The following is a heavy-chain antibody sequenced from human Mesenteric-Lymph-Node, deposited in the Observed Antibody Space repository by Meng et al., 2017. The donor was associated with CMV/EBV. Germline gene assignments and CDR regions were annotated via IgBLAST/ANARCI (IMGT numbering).Heavy chain of an antibody. CDR2: IYLGDSDT. V-gene: IGHV5-51*01. J-gene: IGHJ5*02. CDR1: GYTFSSYW. CDR3: ARHVYSSSSHNWFDP. Sequence: GGSLRLSCKGSGYTFSSYWIAWVRQMPGKGLEWTGIIYLGDSDTRYSPSFQGQVTISADKSISTAYLQWSSLKASDTAMYYCARHVYSSSSHNWFDPWGQGTLVTVSS. D-gene: IGHD6-6*01.